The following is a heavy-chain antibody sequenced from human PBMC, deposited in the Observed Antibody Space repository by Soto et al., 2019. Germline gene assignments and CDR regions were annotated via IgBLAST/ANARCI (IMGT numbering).Heavy chain of an antibody. Sequence: EVQLVESGGGMVMPGGSLRLSCAASGFTFSDAWMTWIRQAPGKGLQCVGRIKRKIDGETTDYAAPVKGRFTISRDDSKHTLYLQMNSLKVEDTALYYCVTDRGGGMDVWGQGTPVTVSS. CDR2: IKRKIDGETT. J-gene: IGHJ6*01. D-gene: IGHD3-10*01. CDR3: VTDRGGGMDV. V-gene: IGHV3-15*01. CDR1: GFTFSDAW.